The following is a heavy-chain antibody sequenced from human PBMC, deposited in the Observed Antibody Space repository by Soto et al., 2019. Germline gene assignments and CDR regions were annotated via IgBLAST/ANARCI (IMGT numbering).Heavy chain of an antibody. Sequence: EVQLLESGGGLVQPGGSLRISCAASGFTFSSYAMCWVRQAPGKGLEWVSGISASGGRTYYADSVKGRFTISRDNSKNTMYLQMNSLRVEDTAVYKCAKDWDLLRAFDLWGQGTMVTVSS. CDR3: AKDWDLLRAFDL. CDR2: ISASGGRT. CDR1: GFTFSSYA. J-gene: IGHJ3*01. D-gene: IGHD1-26*01. V-gene: IGHV3-23*01.